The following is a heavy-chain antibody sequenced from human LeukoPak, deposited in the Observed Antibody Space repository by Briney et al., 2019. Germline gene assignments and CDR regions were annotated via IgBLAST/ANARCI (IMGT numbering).Heavy chain of an antibody. CDR3: ARRISSSWESDY. J-gene: IGHJ4*02. CDR1: GYTFTGYY. D-gene: IGHD6-13*01. Sequence: GASVKVSCKASGYTFTGYYMHWVRQAPGRGLEWMGWINPNSGGTNYAQKFQGRVTMTRDTSISTAYMELSRLRSDDTAVYYCARRISSSWESDYWGQGTLVTVSS. V-gene: IGHV1-2*02. CDR2: INPNSGGT.